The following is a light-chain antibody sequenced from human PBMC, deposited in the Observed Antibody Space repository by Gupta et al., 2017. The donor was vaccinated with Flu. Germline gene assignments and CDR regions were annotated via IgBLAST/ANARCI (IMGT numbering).Light chain of an antibody. CDR3: QQVHTYPLT. J-gene: IGKJ5*01. CDR1: QDIGSN. V-gene: IGKV1-9*01. Sequence: DIHLTQSPSFLSASVGDTVAITCRASQDIGSNLAWYQGKPGSAPKLLIYSTSTLQSGVPSRFSGSGSGTEFTLTVNSLQPEDSAIYYCQQVHTYPLTFGQGTRLDIK. CDR2: STS.